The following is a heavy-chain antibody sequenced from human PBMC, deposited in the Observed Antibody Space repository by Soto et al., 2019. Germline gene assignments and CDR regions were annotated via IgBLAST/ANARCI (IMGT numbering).Heavy chain of an antibody. CDR3: ARVEAAAGTPGANYYYYGMDV. V-gene: IGHV1-2*04. CDR1: GYTFTGYY. CDR2: INPNSGGT. J-gene: IGHJ6*02. Sequence: GASVKVSCKASGYTFTGYYMHWVRQAPGQGLEWMGWINPNSGGTNYAQKFQGWVTMTRDTSISTAYMELSRLRSDDTAVYYCARVEAAAGTPGANYYYYGMDVWGQGTTVTGSS. D-gene: IGHD6-13*01.